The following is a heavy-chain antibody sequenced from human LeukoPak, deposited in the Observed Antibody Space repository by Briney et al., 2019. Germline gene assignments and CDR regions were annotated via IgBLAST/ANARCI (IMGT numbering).Heavy chain of an antibody. CDR2: MNPNSGNT. V-gene: IGHV1-8*01. CDR3: ASFAGTSCQQQCDY. J-gene: IGHJ4*02. D-gene: IGHD2-2*01. CDR1: GYTFTSYD. Sequence: GASVKVSCKASGYTFTSYDINWVRLATGQGLEWMGWMNPNSGNTGYAQKFQGRVTMTRNTFISTAYMELSSLRSEDTAVYYCASFAGTSCQQQCDYWGQGNLVTVSS.